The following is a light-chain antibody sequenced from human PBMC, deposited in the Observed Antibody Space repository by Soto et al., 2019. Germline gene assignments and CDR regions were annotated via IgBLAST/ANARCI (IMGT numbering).Light chain of an antibody. V-gene: IGLV2-14*01. J-gene: IGLJ2*01. CDR1: SSDVGGYKY. CDR3: SSYTSGSTLVL. Sequence: QSALTQPASVSGSPGQSITISCTGTSSDVGGYKYVSWYQQHTGKAPKLMIYEVSTRPSGVSNRFSGSKSGNTASLTISGLQAEDEADYYCSSYTSGSTLVLFVGGTQLT. CDR2: EVS.